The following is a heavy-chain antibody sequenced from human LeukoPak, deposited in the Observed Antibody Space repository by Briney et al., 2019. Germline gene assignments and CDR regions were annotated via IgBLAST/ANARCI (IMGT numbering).Heavy chain of an antibody. V-gene: IGHV3-48*03. Sequence: GGSLRLSCAASGFSFSSYEMHWVRLAPGKGLEWLSYISGGGAPIYYAASVKGPFTISRDNAKNSLYLQMSSLRAEDTAVYYCVRDYRDSSGDHQHFDYWGQGALVTVSS. CDR2: ISGGGAPI. CDR3: VRDYRDSSGDHQHFDY. D-gene: IGHD3-22*01. CDR1: GFSFSSYE. J-gene: IGHJ4*02.